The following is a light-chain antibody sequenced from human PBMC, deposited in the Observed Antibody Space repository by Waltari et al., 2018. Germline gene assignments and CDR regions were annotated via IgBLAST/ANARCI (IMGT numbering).Light chain of an antibody. CDR2: DVS. CDR1: SSDIGDYNY. V-gene: IGLV2-11*01. J-gene: IGLJ2*01. CDR3: SSYTGSNTLV. Sequence: QAALTQPPSVSGSPGQSVTISCTGTSSDIGDYNYVCWYQQHPGKAPKLMIYDVSKRPSGVSDRFSGSKSGNTASLTISGLQPEDEADYYCSSYTGSNTLVFGGGTRLTFL.